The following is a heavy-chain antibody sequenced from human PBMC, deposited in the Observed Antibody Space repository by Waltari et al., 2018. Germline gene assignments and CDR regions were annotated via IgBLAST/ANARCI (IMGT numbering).Heavy chain of an antibody. J-gene: IGHJ3*02. CDR1: GGSISSSSYY. CDR3: ARDRPYCGGDCYSSAFDI. D-gene: IGHD2-21*01. Sequence: QLQLQESGPGLVKPSETLSLTCTVSGGSISSSSYYWGWIRQPPGKGLEWIGSIYYSGSTYYNPSLKSRVTRSVDTSKNQFSLKLSSVTAADTAVYYCARDRPYCGGDCYSSAFDIWGQGTMVTVSS. V-gene: IGHV4-39*07. CDR2: IYYSGST.